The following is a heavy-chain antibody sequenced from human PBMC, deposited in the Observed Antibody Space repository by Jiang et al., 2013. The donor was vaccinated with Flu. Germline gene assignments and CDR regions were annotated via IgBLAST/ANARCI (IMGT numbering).Heavy chain of an antibody. Sequence: GAEVKKPGASVKVSCKASGYTFTSYYMHWVRQAPGQGLEWMGIINPSGGSTSYAQKFQGRVTMTRDTSTSTVYMELSSLRSEDTAVYYCAAPQIQLWPLGYYGMDVWGKGTTVTVSS. CDR2: INPSGGST. V-gene: IGHV1-46*01. CDR1: GYTFTSYY. J-gene: IGHJ6*04. CDR3: AAPQIQLWPLGYYGMDV. D-gene: IGHD5-18*01.